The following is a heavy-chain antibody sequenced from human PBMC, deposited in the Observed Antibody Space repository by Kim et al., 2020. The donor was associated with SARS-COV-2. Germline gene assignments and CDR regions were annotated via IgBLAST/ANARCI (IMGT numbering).Heavy chain of an antibody. CDR1: GFTFSSYS. V-gene: IGHV3-48*02. Sequence: GGSLRLSCAASGFTFSSYSMNWVRQAPGKGLEWVSYISSSSSTIYYADSVKGRFTISRDNAKNSLYLQMNSLRDEDTAVYYCARDTFRGYCSSTSCSNHGYSSGLYFDYWGQGTLVTVSS. CDR2: ISSSSSTI. D-gene: IGHD2-2*01. J-gene: IGHJ4*02. CDR3: ARDTFRGYCSSTSCSNHGYSSGLYFDY.